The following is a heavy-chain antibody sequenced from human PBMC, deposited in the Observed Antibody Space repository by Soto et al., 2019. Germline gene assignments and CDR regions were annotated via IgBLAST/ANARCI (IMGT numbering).Heavy chain of an antibody. J-gene: IGHJ5*02. Sequence: PSETLSLTCTVSGGSIRGYYWTWIRQTPGKGLEWIGHIYYTGSTKYNPSLKSRVTISVETSKNQFYLKLSSVTAADTAMYYCAMTKTTLHNWFDPWGQGTQVTVSS. CDR3: AMTKTTLHNWFDP. CDR2: IYYTGST. D-gene: IGHD1-7*01. V-gene: IGHV4-59*08. CDR1: GGSIRGYY.